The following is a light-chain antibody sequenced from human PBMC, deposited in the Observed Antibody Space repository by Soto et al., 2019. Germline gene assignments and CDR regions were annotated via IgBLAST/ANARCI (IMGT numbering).Light chain of an antibody. CDR2: DDG. J-gene: IGLJ2*01. V-gene: IGLV3-21*02. CDR1: NIGSKS. Sequence: SYELTQPPSVSVAPGQTARISCEGNNIGSKSVHWYQQKPGQAPVLVVYDDGDRPSGIHERFSGSSSGNTATLTISGVEAGDDADYYCQVWDANSHHVVFGGGTKLTVL. CDR3: QVWDANSHHVV.